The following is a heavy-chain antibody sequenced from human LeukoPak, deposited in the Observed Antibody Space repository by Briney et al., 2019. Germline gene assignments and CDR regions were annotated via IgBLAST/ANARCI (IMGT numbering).Heavy chain of an antibody. Sequence: GGSLRLSCAASGFTVSSNYMSWVRQAPGKGLEWVSVIYSGGSTYYADSVKGRFTISRDNSKNTLYLQMNSLRAEDTAVYYCAKNPSGWFGELLFDYWGQGTLVTVSS. CDR2: IYSGGST. CDR3: AKNPSGWFGELLFDY. CDR1: GFTVSSNY. D-gene: IGHD3-10*01. J-gene: IGHJ4*02. V-gene: IGHV3-66*01.